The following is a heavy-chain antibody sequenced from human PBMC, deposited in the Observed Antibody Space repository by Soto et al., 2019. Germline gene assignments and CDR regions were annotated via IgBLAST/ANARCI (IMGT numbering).Heavy chain of an antibody. CDR2: IKQDGSEK. D-gene: IGHD3-3*02. Sequence: EVQLVESGGGLVQPGGSLRLSCAASGFTFSSYWMSWVRQAPGKGLEWVANIKQDGSEKYYVDSVKGRFTISRDNAKNSLYLQMNSLRAEDTAVYYCARYAFLAEVNYYYYGMDVWGQGTTVTVSS. CDR3: ARYAFLAEVNYYYYGMDV. J-gene: IGHJ6*02. CDR1: GFTFSSYW. V-gene: IGHV3-7*05.